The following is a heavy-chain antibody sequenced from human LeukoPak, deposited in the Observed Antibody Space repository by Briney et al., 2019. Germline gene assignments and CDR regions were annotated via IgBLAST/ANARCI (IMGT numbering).Heavy chain of an antibody. V-gene: IGHV1-69*13. CDR2: IIPIFGTA. Sequence: GASVKVSCKASGGTFSSYAISWVRQAPGQGLEWMGGIIPIFGTANYAQKFQGRVTITADESTSTAYMELSSLRSEDTAVYYCARSRGYSYGSIFWYFDYWGQGTLVTVSS. J-gene: IGHJ4*02. CDR1: GGTFSSYA. CDR3: ARSRGYSYGSIFWYFDY. D-gene: IGHD5-18*01.